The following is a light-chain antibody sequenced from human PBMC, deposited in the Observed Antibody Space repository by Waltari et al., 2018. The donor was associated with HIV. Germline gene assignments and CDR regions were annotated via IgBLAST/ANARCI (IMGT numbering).Light chain of an antibody. CDR2: GST. Sequence: QYALTQPPSVSGAPGQSVTISCSGPSFTTAARFAVPWYHRVPGAAPKLLISGSTNRPSGVPDRFSGSTSGASASLTISELQTEDEGDYFCQSYDNSPSAWVFGTGTTLTVL. V-gene: IGLV1-40*01. CDR1: SFTTAARFA. J-gene: IGLJ3*02. CDR3: QSYDNSPSAWV.